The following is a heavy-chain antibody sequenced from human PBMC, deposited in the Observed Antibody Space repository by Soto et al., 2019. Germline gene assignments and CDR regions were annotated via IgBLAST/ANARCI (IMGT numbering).Heavy chain of an antibody. J-gene: IGHJ4*02. D-gene: IGHD6-6*01. Sequence: GASVKVSCAASGFAFSNYAMHWVRQAPGKGLEWVSSISTSIDATYYADSVKGRFTISRDDSKNTLYLQMNSLRAEDSAVYYCAKDRTVAARNFDYWGQGTQVTVSS. CDR1: GFAFSNYA. V-gene: IGHV3-23*01. CDR3: AKDRTVAARNFDY. CDR2: ISTSIDAT.